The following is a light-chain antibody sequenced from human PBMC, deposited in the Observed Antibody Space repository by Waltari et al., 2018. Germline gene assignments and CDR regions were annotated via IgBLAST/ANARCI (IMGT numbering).Light chain of an antibody. CDR1: QAINNW. Sequence: DIQMTQSPSTLSAAVGDRVTFTCRASQAINNWLAWYQQKQGKAPKVLIYKASILESGVSSRFSGSGSGTEFTLTINSLQADDSATYYCQQYKSYPVTFGPGTKVDVK. CDR2: KAS. CDR3: QQYKSYPVT. J-gene: IGKJ1*01. V-gene: IGKV1-5*03.